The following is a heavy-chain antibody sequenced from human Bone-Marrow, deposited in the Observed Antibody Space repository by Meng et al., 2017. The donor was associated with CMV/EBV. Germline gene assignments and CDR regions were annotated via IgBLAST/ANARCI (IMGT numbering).Heavy chain of an antibody. J-gene: IGHJ6*02. CDR3: AITLRWSKGAYYYYGMDV. V-gene: IGHV1-69*10. Sequence: SVKVSCKASGGTFSSYAISWVRQAPGQGLEWMGGIIPILGIANYAQKFQGRVTITADKSTSTAYMELSSLRSEDTAVYYCAITLRWSKGAYYYYGMDVWGQGTTVNVSS. CDR2: IIPILGIA. D-gene: IGHD4-23*01. CDR1: GGTFSSYA.